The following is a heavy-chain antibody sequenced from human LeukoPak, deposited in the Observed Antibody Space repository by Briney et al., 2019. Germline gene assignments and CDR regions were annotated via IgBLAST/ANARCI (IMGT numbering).Heavy chain of an antibody. CDR2: ISGSGGST. CDR1: GFTFSSYA. CDR3: AKDPHLDDYGDSTRDY. D-gene: IGHD4-17*01. Sequence: PGGSLRLSCAASGFTFSSYAMSWVRQAPGKGLEWVSAISGSGGSTYYADSVKGRFTISRDNSKNTLYLQMNSLRAEDTAVYYCAKDPHLDDYGDSTRDYWGQGTPVTVSS. V-gene: IGHV3-23*01. J-gene: IGHJ4*02.